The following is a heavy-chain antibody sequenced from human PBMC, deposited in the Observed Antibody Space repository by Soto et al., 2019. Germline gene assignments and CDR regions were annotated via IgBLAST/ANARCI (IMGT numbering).Heavy chain of an antibody. CDR1: GFTFRTYW. V-gene: IGHV3-7*05. D-gene: IGHD5-18*01. CDR3: ARDGSTSWYSYDYHGMDV. Sequence: EVQLVESGGGLVQPVGSLRLSCAASGFTFRTYWLSWVRQVPGKGLEWVANINLDGSEKKYVDSVKGRFTISRDNARNSLYLQMSSLRAEDTALYYCARDGSTSWYSYDYHGMDVWGQGTTVTVSS. J-gene: IGHJ6*02. CDR2: INLDGSEK.